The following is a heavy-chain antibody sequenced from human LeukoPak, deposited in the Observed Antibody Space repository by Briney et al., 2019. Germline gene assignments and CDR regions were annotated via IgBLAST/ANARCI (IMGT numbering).Heavy chain of an antibody. CDR1: GYSISSGYY. CDR3: ARDFHGTHYYDSSGYFNWFDP. Sequence: PSETLSLTCTVSGYSISSGYYWGWIRQPPGKGLEWIGSIYHSGSTYYNPSLKSRVTISVDTSKNQFSLKLSSVTAADTAVYYCARDFHGTHYYDSSGYFNWFDPWGQGTLVTVSS. CDR2: IYHSGST. D-gene: IGHD3-22*01. V-gene: IGHV4-38-2*02. J-gene: IGHJ5*02.